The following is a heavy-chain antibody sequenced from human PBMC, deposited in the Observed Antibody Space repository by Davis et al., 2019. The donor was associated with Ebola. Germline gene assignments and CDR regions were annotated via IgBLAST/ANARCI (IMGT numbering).Heavy chain of an antibody. D-gene: IGHD6-6*01. CDR3: AREIYGYSSSSELGY. J-gene: IGHJ4*02. Sequence: ASVKVSCKASGYTFTDYYMNWVRQAPGQGLEWMGIINPSGGSTSYAQKFQGRVTMTRDTSTSTVYMELSSLRSEDTAVYYCAREIYGYSSSSELGYWGQGTLVTVSS. CDR2: INPSGGST. CDR1: GYTFTDYY. V-gene: IGHV1-46*01.